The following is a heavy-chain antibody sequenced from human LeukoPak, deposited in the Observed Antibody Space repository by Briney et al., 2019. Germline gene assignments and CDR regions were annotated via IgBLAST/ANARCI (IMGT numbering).Heavy chain of an antibody. D-gene: IGHD1-7*01. J-gene: IGHJ6*02. V-gene: IGHV4-4*02. CDR2: IYYSGST. Sequence: KPSGTLSLTCAVSGGSISSSNWWSWIRQPPGKGLEWIGYIYYSGSTNYNPSLKSRVTISVDTSKNQFSLKLSSVTAADTAVYYCARDNWNYGSSMDVWGQGTTVTVSS. CDR1: GGSISSSNW. CDR3: ARDNWNYGSSMDV.